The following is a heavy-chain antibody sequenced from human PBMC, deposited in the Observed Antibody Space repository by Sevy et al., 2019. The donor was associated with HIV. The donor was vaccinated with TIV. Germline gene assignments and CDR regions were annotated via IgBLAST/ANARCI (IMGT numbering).Heavy chain of an antibody. CDR1: GGPISSYY. CDR3: ARAPPVRSGDDSLNWFDP. J-gene: IGHJ5*02. Sequence: SETLSLTCTVSGGPISSYYWSWLRQPPGKGLQYIGYIHYTGSSNYNPSLKSRVTISLDTSKNQFSLKVTSVTAADKAVYYCARAPPVRSGDDSLNWFDPWGQGTLVTVSS. V-gene: IGHV4-59*01. CDR2: IHYTGSS. D-gene: IGHD5-12*01.